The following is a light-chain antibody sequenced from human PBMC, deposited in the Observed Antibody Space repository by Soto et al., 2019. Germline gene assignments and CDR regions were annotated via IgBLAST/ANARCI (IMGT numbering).Light chain of an antibody. V-gene: IGKV3-15*01. CDR1: QSVSSN. Sequence: IVMTQSPATLSVSPGERATLSCRASQSVSSNLAWYQQKPGQAPRFLIYGASTRATDIPVRFSGSGSGTEFTLTISSLQSEDFAVYYCQQYNDWPRTFGQGTKVDIK. J-gene: IGKJ1*01. CDR2: GAS. CDR3: QQYNDWPRT.